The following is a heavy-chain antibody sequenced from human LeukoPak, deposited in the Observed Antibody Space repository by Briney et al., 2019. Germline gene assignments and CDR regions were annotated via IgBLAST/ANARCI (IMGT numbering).Heavy chain of an antibody. V-gene: IGHV4-59*01. D-gene: IGHD6-19*01. CDR1: GGSISSYY. Sequence: SETLSLTCTVSGGSISSYYWSWIRQPPGKGLEWIGYIYYSGSTNYNPSLKSRVTISVDTSKNQFSLKLSSVTAADTAVYYCADGYSSGWYFDYWGQGTLVTVSS. CDR3: ADGYSSGWYFDY. J-gene: IGHJ4*02. CDR2: IYYSGST.